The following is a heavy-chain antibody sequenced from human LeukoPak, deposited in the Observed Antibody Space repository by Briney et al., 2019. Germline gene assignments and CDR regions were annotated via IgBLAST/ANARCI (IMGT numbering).Heavy chain of an antibody. CDR1: GGTFSSYA. D-gene: IGHD3-22*01. J-gene: IGHJ4*02. CDR2: IIPIFGTA. Sequence: SVKVSCKASGGTFSSYAISWVRQAPGQGLEWMGGIIPIFGTANYAQKFQGRVTITADESTSTAYMELSSLRSEDTAVYYCARHSVVVVILDYWGQGTLVTVSS. V-gene: IGHV1-69*13. CDR3: ARHSVVVVILDY.